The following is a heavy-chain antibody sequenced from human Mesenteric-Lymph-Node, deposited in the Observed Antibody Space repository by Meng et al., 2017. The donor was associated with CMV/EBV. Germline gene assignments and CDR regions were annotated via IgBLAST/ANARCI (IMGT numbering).Heavy chain of an antibody. Sequence: GESLKISCAAPGFGAFGMHWVRQAPGKGLEWVSTISGSGVNTNYADSVNGRFIISRDNSKNTLYLQMNSLRAEDTAVYFCAKSPSLYYFDYWGQGTLVTVSS. CDR2: ISGSGVNT. D-gene: IGHD2-2*02. CDR3: AKSPSLYYFDY. V-gene: IGHV3-23*01. CDR1: GFGAFG. J-gene: IGHJ4*02.